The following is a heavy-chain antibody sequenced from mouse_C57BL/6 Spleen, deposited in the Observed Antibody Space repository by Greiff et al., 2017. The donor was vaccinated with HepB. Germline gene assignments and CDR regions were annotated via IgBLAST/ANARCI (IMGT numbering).Heavy chain of an antibody. V-gene: IGHV7-3*01. CDR1: GFTFTDYY. J-gene: IGHJ4*01. Sequence: EVKLVESGGGLVQPGGSLSLSCAASGFTFTDYYMSWVRQPPGKALEWLGFIRNKANGYTTEYSASVKGRFTISRDNSQSILYLQMNALRAEDSATYYCARSLYYYCSSYGEPAMDYWGQGTSVTVSS. CDR2: IRNKANGYTT. CDR3: ARSLYYYCSSYGEPAMDY. D-gene: IGHD1-1*01.